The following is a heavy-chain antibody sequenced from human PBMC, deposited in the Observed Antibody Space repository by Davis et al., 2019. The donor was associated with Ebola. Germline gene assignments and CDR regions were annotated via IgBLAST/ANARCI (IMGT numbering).Heavy chain of an antibody. D-gene: IGHD2-2*01. CDR2: VSGNNGKT. CDR3: AREIGVAVPGVMKDAFDI. J-gene: IGHJ3*02. CDR1: GYSFSHYS. V-gene: IGHV1-18*01. Sequence: ASVKVSCKASGYSFSHYSFSWVRQAPGQGLEWMGWVSGNNGKTSYAQKFQGRITMTTDTSTSTAYMELRSLTSDDTAVYYCAREIGVAVPGVMKDAFDIWGQGTVVTVSS.